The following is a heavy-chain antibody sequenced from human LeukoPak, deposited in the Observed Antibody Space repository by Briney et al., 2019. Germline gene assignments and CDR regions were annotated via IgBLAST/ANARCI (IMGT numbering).Heavy chain of an antibody. CDR1: GYSISSGYD. V-gene: IGHV4-38-2*02. CDR3: ARETSQKGAHYMDV. D-gene: IGHD3-16*01. CDR2: MFHSGTT. J-gene: IGHJ6*03. Sequence: SETLSLTCTVSGYSISSGYDWGWIRQPPGKGLEWIGSMFHSGTTYYNPSLKSRVTISVDTSKNQFSLKLSSVTAADTAVYYCARETSQKGAHYMDVWGKGTTVTISS.